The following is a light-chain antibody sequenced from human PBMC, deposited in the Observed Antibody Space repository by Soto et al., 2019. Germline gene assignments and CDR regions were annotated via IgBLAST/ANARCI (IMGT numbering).Light chain of an antibody. Sequence: EIVMTQSPATLSVSPGEGATLSCRARQGIGSTLACYQQKPGQTPRLLIYDTSISATGVPARLRGSASGPTFTLTITSLQSEDFAVYYCQQYGSLPWTFGQGTKVDIK. CDR2: DTS. J-gene: IGKJ1*01. CDR1: QGIGST. V-gene: IGKV3-15*01. CDR3: QQYGSLPWT.